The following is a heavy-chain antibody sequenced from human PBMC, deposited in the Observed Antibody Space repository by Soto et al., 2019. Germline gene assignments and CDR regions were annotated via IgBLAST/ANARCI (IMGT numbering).Heavy chain of an antibody. CDR3: ARDGDTSGYYYFDY. CDR2: INYSGST. Sequence: SETLSLTCTVSGCSVSSGSYYWTWMRQPPGKGLEWIGYINYSGSTSYNPSLKGRVAISVDTSKKQFSLKVSSVTAADTAVYYCARDGDTSGYYYFDYWGQGTLVTVSS. CDR1: GCSVSSGSYY. J-gene: IGHJ4*02. V-gene: IGHV4-61*01. D-gene: IGHD3-22*01.